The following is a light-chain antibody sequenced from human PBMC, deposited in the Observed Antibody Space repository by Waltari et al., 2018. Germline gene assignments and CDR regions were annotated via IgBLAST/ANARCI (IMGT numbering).Light chain of an antibody. CDR1: KLGDKY. Sequence: SYELTQPPSVSVSPGQTASITCSGDKLGDKYACWYQQKPGQSPVLVIYQDSKRPSGIPERLPAVNQGNTAPLANRRTQAMDDADYYSQAWDSRTAVFGGRTQLTVL. CDR2: QDS. V-gene: IGLV3-1*01. CDR3: QAWDSRTAV. J-gene: IGLJ7*01.